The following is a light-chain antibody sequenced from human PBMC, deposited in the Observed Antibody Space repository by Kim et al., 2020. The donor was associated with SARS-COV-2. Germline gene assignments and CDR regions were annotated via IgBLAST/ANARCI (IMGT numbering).Light chain of an antibody. Sequence: LSPGERANLSCRASQSVPGNSVAWYQQKPGQAPRLLIYGASTRTTGVPDRFSGSGSGTDFTLTINGLEPADVAVYYCEQYDASPLTFGGGTKV. CDR3: EQYDASPLT. CDR2: GAS. CDR1: QSVPGNS. J-gene: IGKJ4*01. V-gene: IGKV3-20*01.